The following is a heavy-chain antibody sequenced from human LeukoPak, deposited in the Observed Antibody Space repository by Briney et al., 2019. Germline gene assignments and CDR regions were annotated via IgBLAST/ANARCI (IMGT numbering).Heavy chain of an antibody. J-gene: IGHJ4*02. Sequence: AETLSLTCTVSGGSMRNYYWTWIRQPPGKGLEWIGYIYYRGSTNYNPSPKSRVTISVDTSKNQFYLKLSSVTAADTAVYYCARTDSHTDYDILTGAFDYWGQGTLVTVSS. CDR3: ARTDSHTDYDILTGAFDY. D-gene: IGHD3-9*01. CDR2: IYYRGST. V-gene: IGHV4-59*08. CDR1: GGSMRNYY.